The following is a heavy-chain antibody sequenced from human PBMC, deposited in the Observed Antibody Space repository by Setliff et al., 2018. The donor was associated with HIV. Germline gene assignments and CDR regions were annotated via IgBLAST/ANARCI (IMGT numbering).Heavy chain of an antibody. CDR3: AKVRLMFLDDAFDI. V-gene: IGHV3-23*01. D-gene: IGHD5-12*01. Sequence: GGSLRLSCAASGFTFSSYSMNWVRQAPGKGLEWVSAISATAGDTYYADSVKGRFTISRDNSKNTLYLQMNSLGADDRAVYYCAKVRLMFLDDAFDIWGQGTMVTVSS. J-gene: IGHJ3*02. CDR2: ISATAGDT. CDR1: GFTFSSYS.